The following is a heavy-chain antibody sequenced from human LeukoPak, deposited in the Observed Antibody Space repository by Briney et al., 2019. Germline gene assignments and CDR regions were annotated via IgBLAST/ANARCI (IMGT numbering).Heavy chain of an antibody. D-gene: IGHD3-22*01. CDR1: GGTFASYA. Sequence: SVKVSCKASGGTFASYAISWIRQAPGQGLEWMGGIIPVYGTGTYAQNFQGRVTITADESTAYMELSILGSEDTAVYYCATDGRVFEYYYDSSDYFTFFDYWGQGTLVTVSS. CDR3: ATDGRVFEYYYDSSDYFTFFDY. CDR2: IIPVYGTG. V-gene: IGHV1-69*13. J-gene: IGHJ4*02.